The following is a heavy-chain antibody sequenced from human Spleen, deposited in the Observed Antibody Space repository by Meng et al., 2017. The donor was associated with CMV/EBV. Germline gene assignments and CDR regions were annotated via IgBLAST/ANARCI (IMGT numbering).Heavy chain of an antibody. Sequence: ISADSVLSTSAAWYGFRQSPSGGLEWLGRTYYRSRWYYDYAPSLIRRISISPDTSENQFSLQLNSVTPADTAVYYCARDDYGFYFDYWGQGTLVTVSS. CDR3: ARDDYGFYFDY. V-gene: IGHV6-1*01. J-gene: IGHJ4*02. CDR2: TYYRSRWYY. D-gene: IGHD4-17*01. CDR1: ADSVLSTSAA.